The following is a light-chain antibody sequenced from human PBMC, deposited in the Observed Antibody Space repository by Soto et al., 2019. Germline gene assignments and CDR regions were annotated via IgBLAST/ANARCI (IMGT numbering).Light chain of an antibody. J-gene: IGKJ4*01. CDR3: QQRSNWPTLT. CDR1: QSVSSSY. CDR2: DAS. V-gene: IGKV3D-20*02. Sequence: EIVLTQSPGTLSLSPGERATLSCRASQSVSSSYLAWYQQKPCQAHRLLIYDASNRATGIPARFSGSGSGTDFTLTISSLEPEDFAVYYGQQRSNWPTLTFGGGTKGDIK.